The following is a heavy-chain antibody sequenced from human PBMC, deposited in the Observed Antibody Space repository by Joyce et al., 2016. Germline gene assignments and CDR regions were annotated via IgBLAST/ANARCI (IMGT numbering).Heavy chain of an antibody. CDR3: AAAPDYYDSSGYYYSAFDI. CDR2: IVVGSGNT. J-gene: IGHJ3*02. CDR1: GFTFTSSA. Sequence: QMQLVQSGPEVKKPGTPGKVSCKASGFTFTSSAMQWVRQARGQRLEWIGGIVVGSGNTNYAQKFQERVTITRDMSTSTAYMELSSLRSEDTAVYYCAAAPDYYDSSGYYYSAFDIWGQGTMVTVSS. D-gene: IGHD3-22*01. V-gene: IGHV1-58*02.